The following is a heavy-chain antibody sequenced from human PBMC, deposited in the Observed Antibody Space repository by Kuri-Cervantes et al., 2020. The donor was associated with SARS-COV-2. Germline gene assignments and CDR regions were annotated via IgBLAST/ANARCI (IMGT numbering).Heavy chain of an antibody. J-gene: IGHJ6*02. V-gene: IGHV3-9*01. Sequence: SLKISCAASGFTFDEYVMHWVRQAPGKGLEWVSGISWNSGSIGYVDSVKGRFTISRDNAKNSLYLQMNSLRAEDTAVYYCARDYYGSSGYLPYYYYYGMDVWGQGTTVTVSS. CDR1: GFTFDEYV. CDR2: ISWNSGSI. D-gene: IGHD3-22*01. CDR3: ARDYYGSSGYLPYYYYYGMDV.